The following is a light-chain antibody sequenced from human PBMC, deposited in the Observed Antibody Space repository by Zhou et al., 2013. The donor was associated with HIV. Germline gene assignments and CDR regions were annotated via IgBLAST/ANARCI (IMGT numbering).Light chain of an antibody. CDR2: AAS. J-gene: IGKJ4*01. Sequence: AIRMTQSPSSLSASTGDRVTITCRASQGISSYLAWYQQKPGKAPKLLIYAASTLQSGVPSRFSGSGSGTDFTLSISSLQPEDFATYYCQQYFTTPLTFGGGTKVQIK. CDR1: QGISSY. V-gene: IGKV1-8*01. CDR3: QQYFTTPLT.